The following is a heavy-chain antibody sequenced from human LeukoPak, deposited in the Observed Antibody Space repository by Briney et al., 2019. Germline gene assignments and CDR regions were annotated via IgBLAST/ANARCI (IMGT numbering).Heavy chain of an antibody. V-gene: IGHV1-69*05. CDR3: ARRYSYPDAFDI. CDR2: IIPIFGTA. D-gene: IGHD5-18*01. CDR1: RGTFSSYA. Sequence: ASVNVSCKASRGTFSSYAISWVRQAPGQGLEWIGRIIPIFGTANSAQKFQGRVTITTDESTCTAYMELSSLRSEDTAVYYCARRYSYPDAFDIWGQGTMVTVSS. J-gene: IGHJ3*02.